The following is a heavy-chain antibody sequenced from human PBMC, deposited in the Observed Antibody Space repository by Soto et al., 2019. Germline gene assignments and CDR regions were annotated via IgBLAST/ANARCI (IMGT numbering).Heavy chain of an antibody. CDR3: ARGLYSGSYYAVDY. CDR2: IWYDGSNK. D-gene: IGHD1-26*01. J-gene: IGHJ4*02. Sequence: QVQLVESGGGVVQPGRSLRLSCAACGFSFSSYGMHWVRQAPGKGLEWVAVIWYDGSNKYYADSVKGRFTISRDNSKNTLYLQMNSLRAEDTAVYYCARGLYSGSYYAVDYWGQGTLVTVSS. CDR1: GFSFSSYG. V-gene: IGHV3-33*01.